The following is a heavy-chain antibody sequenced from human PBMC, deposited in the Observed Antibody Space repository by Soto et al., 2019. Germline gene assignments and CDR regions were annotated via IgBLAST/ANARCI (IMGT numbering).Heavy chain of an antibody. J-gene: IGHJ5*02. CDR2: INYSGST. CDR3: ARDKLRVEMATIPSGWFDP. V-gene: IGHV4-34*01. Sequence: SETLSLTCAVYGGSFSGYYWTWIRQPPGKGLEWIGEINYSGSTNYNPSLKSRVTISLDTPKKLLSLELSSLRSEDTAVYYCARDKLRVEMATIPSGWFDPWGQGTLVTVSS. CDR1: GGSFSGYY. D-gene: IGHD5-12*01.